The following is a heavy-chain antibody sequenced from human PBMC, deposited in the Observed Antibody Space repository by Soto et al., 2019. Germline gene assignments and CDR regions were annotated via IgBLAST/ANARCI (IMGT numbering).Heavy chain of an antibody. J-gene: IGHJ6*02. V-gene: IGHV3-73*02. CDR1: GLTFSGSA. D-gene: IGHD2-2*01. CDR3: TSQRRYCSSTDCYHLGMGV. CDR2: IRSKANNYAT. Sequence: EVQLVESGGGLVQPGGSLKLSCAASGLTFSGSAMHGVRQASGKGLEWVGRIRSKANNYATAYAASVKGRFIISRDDSKNTAYLQMNSLEIEDTAVYYCTSQRRYCSSTDCYHLGMGVWGQGTTVTVSS.